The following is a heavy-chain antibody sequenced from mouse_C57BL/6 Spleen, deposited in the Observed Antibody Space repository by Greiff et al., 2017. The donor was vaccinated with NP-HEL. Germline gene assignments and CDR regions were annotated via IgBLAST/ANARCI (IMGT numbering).Heavy chain of an antibody. J-gene: IGHJ4*01. CDR3: AAHYYGSMDY. CDR1: GYTFTDYY. V-gene: IGHV1-26*01. Sequence: VQLQQSGPELVKPGASVKISCKASGYTFTDYYMNWVKQSHGKSLEWIGDINPNNGGTSYNQKFKGKATLTVDKSSSTAYMELRSLTSEDSAVYYCAAHYYGSMDYWGQGTSVTVSS. D-gene: IGHD1-1*01. CDR2: INPNNGGT.